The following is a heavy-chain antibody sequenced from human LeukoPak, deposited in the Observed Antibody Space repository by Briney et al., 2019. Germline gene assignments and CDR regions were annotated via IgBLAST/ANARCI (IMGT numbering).Heavy chain of an antibody. CDR3: ARGMGGSSSYSDY. CDR1: GGSFSGYY. Sequence: PSETLSLTCAVYGGSFSGYYWSWIRQPPGKGLEWIGYIYHSGSTYYNPSLKSRVTISVDRSKNQFSLKLSSVTAADTAVYYCARGMGGSSSYSDYWGQGTLVTVSS. V-gene: IGHV4-34*01. CDR2: IYHSGST. J-gene: IGHJ4*02. D-gene: IGHD6-6*01.